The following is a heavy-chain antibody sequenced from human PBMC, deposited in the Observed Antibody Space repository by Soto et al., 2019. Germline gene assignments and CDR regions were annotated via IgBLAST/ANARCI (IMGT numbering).Heavy chain of an antibody. J-gene: IGHJ3*01. CDR2: IEGDGSST. CDR3: AREGLDTAGFFDV. D-gene: IGHD6-13*01. CDR1: GFTFSSYW. V-gene: IGHV3-74*01. Sequence: PGGSLRLSCAASGFTFSSYWMHWVRQAPGKGPEWVSRIEGDGSSTTSADSVKGRFTVSRDDARNTLYLQMSSLRADDTAIYYCAREGLDTAGFFDVWGQGTMVTVSS.